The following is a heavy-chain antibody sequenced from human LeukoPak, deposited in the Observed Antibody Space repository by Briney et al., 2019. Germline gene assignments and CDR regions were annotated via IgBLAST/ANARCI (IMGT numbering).Heavy chain of an antibody. J-gene: IGHJ4*02. Sequence: PSETLSLTCTVSGGSISSYFWSWIRQPPGKGLEWIGYIYYSGSTNYNPSLKSRVTISVDTSKNQFSLKLSSVTAADTAVYYCARDPRGLYYFDYWGQGTLVAVSS. CDR1: GGSISSYF. CDR2: IYYSGST. V-gene: IGHV4-59*01. CDR3: ARDPRGLYYFDY. D-gene: IGHD6-19*01.